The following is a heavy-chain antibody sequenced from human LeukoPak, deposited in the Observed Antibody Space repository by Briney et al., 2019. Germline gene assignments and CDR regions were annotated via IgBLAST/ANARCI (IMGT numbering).Heavy chain of an antibody. V-gene: IGHV3-23*01. CDR1: GFTFSNYA. CDR2: ISGSCATT. D-gene: IGHD2-2*01. Sequence: GGSLRLSCAASGFTFSNYALAWVRQAPGKGLEWVSTISGSCATTYYADSVKGRFTISRDTSKNTLYQQMNSLRVEDTAVYYCARQLVVPAAFDYWGQGALVTVSS. J-gene: IGHJ4*02. CDR3: ARQLVVPAAFDY.